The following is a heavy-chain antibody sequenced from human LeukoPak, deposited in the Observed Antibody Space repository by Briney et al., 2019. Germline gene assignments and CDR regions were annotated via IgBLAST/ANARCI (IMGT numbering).Heavy chain of an antibody. D-gene: IGHD1-26*01. CDR1: GFTFSSYG. CDR2: IWNDGSEK. Sequence: GGSLRLSCAASGFTFSSYGMHWVRQAPGKGLEWVAVIWNDGSEKYYADSVKGRFTISRDNSKNTLYLQMNSLRAEDTAVYYCAKDHGVEWELRYWGQGTLVTVSS. CDR3: AKDHGVEWELRY. V-gene: IGHV3-30*02. J-gene: IGHJ4*02.